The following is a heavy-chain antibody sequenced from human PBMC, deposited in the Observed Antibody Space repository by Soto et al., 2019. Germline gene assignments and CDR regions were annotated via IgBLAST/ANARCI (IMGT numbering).Heavy chain of an antibody. CDR3: ARGAVVVPNGLIAGMDV. D-gene: IGHD2-15*01. Sequence: SVKVSCKASGGTFNNYPITWVRQAPGEGLEWMGGSIPIFGTANYAQKFQGRVTISVDESTSTAYMALSSLRSEDTAVYYCARGAVVVPNGLIAGMDVWGLGTTVTVSS. J-gene: IGHJ6*02. CDR1: GGTFNNYP. V-gene: IGHV1-69*13. CDR2: SIPIFGTA.